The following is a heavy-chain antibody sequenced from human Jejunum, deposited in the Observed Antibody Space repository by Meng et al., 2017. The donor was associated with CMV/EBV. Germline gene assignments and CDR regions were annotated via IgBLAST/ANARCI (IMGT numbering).Heavy chain of an antibody. V-gene: IGHV3-74*01. CDR2: INSDGSST. D-gene: IGHD2/OR15-2a*01. Sequence: SCAASGFTFSNDWMHWVRQAPGKGLVWVSRINSDGSSTTYADSVKGRLTISRDNAKNTLYLQMNSLRAEDTAVYYCARGIGESWGQGALVTVSS. J-gene: IGHJ4*02. CDR3: ARGIGES. CDR1: GFTFSNDW.